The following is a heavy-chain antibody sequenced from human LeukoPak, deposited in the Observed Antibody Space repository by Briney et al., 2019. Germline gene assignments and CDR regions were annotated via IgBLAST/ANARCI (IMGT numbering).Heavy chain of an antibody. CDR1: RFTFSDYS. Sequence: PGGSLRLSCAASRFTFSDYSMTWVRQAPGKGLEWISYIGIDSGNTNYADSVKGRFTISGDKAKNSLYLQMNSLRVEDTAVYYCARDYKYAFDNWGQGTLVTVSS. CDR3: ARDYKYAFDN. V-gene: IGHV3-11*06. CDR2: IGIDSGNT. J-gene: IGHJ4*02. D-gene: IGHD5-24*01.